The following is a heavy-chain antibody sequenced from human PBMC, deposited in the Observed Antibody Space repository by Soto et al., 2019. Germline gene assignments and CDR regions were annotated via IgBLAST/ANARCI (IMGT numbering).Heavy chain of an antibody. J-gene: IGHJ6*03. CDR3: ARKVSSYDYYYYYMDV. V-gene: IGHV3-48*01. Sequence: PGGSLRLSCAASGFTFSSYSMNWVRQAPGKGLEWVSYISSSSSTIYYADSVKGRFTISRDNAKNSLYLQMNSLRAEDTAVYYCARKVSSYDYYYYYMDVWGKGTTVTVSS. CDR1: GFTFSSYS. CDR2: ISSSSSTI. D-gene: IGHD6-6*01.